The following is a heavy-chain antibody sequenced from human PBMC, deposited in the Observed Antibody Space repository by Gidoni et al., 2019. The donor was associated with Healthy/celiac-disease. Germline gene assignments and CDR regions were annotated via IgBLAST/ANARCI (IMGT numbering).Heavy chain of an antibody. D-gene: IGHD1-26*01. J-gene: IGHJ5*02. CDR1: GVSLSNSPYY. CDR2: IYYSGNT. V-gene: IGHV4-39*01. CDR3: ARHHTRVGSPPALRDR. Sequence: QLQLQESGPGLVKPSETLSLTCTVSGVSLSNSPYYWGWIRPPPGKGLEWIGSIYYSGNTYYNPSLRSRLTISVDTSKNQFSLMLSSVTAADTAVYYCARHHTRVGSPPALRDRWGQGTLVTVSS.